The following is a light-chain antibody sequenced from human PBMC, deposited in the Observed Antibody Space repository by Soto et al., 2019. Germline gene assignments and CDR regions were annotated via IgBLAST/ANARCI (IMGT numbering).Light chain of an antibody. CDR1: QRVNSAY. Sequence: EIVLTQSPGTLSLSPGERATLSCRASQRVNSAYLAWYQQKPGQAPRLLMYGASNRATGTPDRFSGSGSGTDYTLTISRLEPEDLALYYCQQYDNRGTFGPGTKVDIK. CDR3: QQYDNRGT. J-gene: IGKJ3*01. CDR2: GAS. V-gene: IGKV3-20*01.